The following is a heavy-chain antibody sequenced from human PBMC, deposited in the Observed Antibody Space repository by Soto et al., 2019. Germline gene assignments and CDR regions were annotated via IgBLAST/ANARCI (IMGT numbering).Heavy chain of an antibody. V-gene: IGHV3-7*03. CDR2: IKQDGSER. CDR1: GFSFGTYW. D-gene: IGHD3-3*01. CDR3: ARDVGPITIFGEALSGYFDF. J-gene: IGHJ4*02. Sequence: GGSLRLSCAVSGFSFGTYWMSWVRQAPGKGLEWLASIKQDGSERYYLDSVKGRFTISRDNARDSLSLQMNSLRGEDTAFYYCARDVGPITIFGEALSGYFDFWGQGTLVTVSS.